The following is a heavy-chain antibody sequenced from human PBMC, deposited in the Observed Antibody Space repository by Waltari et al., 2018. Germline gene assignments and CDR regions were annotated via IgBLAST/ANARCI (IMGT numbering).Heavy chain of an antibody. CDR1: GYTFTGYY. CDR2: ITTHSGGT. CDR3: ARERIVGATLDP. D-gene: IGHD1-26*01. Sequence: QVQLVQSGAEVKKPGASVKVSCKASGYTFTGYYMHWGPQAPGQGIEWMGWITTHSGGTHYAQKFQVMVTMTRDTSISTAYMELSRLRADDTAVYYCARERIVGATLDPWGQGTLVTVSS. J-gene: IGHJ5*02. V-gene: IGHV1-2*02.